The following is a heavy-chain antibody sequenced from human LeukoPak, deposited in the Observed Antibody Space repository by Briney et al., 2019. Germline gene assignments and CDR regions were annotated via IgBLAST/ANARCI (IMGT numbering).Heavy chain of an antibody. V-gene: IGHV4-4*07. CDR1: GGSFSGYY. J-gene: IGHJ4*02. D-gene: IGHD3-10*01. Sequence: KPSETLSLTCAVYGGSFSGYYWSWIRQPAGKGLEWIGRIYTSGSTNYNPSLKSRVTMSVDTSKNRFSLKLTSVTAADTAVYFCARESMVRGVIAVLGFDYWGQGTLVTVSS. CDR3: ARESMVRGVIAVLGFDY. CDR2: IYTSGST.